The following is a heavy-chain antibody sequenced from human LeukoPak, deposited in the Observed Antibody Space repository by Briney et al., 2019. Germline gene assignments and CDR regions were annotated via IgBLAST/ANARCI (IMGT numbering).Heavy chain of an antibody. CDR3: ARRNYFDY. Sequence: ASETLSLTCAVYGGSFSGYYWSWIRQPPGKGLEWIGEINHSGSTNYNPSLKSRLTISVDTSKNQFSLKLSSVTAADTAVYYCARRNYFDYWGQGTLVTVSS. CDR2: INHSGST. CDR1: GGSFSGYY. V-gene: IGHV4-34*01. J-gene: IGHJ4*02.